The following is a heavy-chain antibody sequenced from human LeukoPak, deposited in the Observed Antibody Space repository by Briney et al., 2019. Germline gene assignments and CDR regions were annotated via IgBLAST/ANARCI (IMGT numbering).Heavy chain of an antibody. D-gene: IGHD5-24*01. CDR3: TRDRDGYFDL. Sequence: PGGSLRLSCAAPGFTFSSYWIHWVRQVPGKGLVWVSFSDIDGSNTRYADSVKGRFTISRDNAKNTLYLQMNSQRAEDPAVYYCTRDRDGYFDLWGRGTLVTVSS. V-gene: IGHV3-74*01. J-gene: IGHJ2*01. CDR1: GFTFSSYW. CDR2: SDIDGSNT.